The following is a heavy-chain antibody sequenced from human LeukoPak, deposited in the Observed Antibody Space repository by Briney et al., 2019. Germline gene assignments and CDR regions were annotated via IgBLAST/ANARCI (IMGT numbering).Heavy chain of an antibody. CDR2: IYPDDSET. D-gene: IGHD2-15*01. V-gene: IGHV5-51*01. Sequence: GGALKISCKASGYRFTNFWIAWVRQMPGKGREWMGIIYPDDSETRYSPPFQGLVTISADKSISTAYVQWSSLKASDTAMYFCARLDIGSCSGGACYGSFWGQGTLVSVSS. J-gene: IGHJ4*02. CDR3: ARLDIGSCSGGACYGSF. CDR1: GYRFTNFW.